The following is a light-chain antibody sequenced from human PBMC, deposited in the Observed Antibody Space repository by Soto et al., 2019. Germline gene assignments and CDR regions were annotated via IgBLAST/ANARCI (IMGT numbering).Light chain of an antibody. V-gene: IGKV1-5*01. CDR2: DAS. J-gene: IGKJ1*01. Sequence: DIQMTHSPSSLSASVGGRVPSTCRASQGIDSYLAWYQQKPGKAPKLLIYDASSLESGVPSRFSGSGSGTEFTLTISSLQPDDFATYYCQQYLGTFGQGTKGDIK. CDR3: QQYLGT. CDR1: QGIDSY.